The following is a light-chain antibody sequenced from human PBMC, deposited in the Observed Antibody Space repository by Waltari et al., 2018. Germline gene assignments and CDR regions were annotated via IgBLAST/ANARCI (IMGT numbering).Light chain of an antibody. J-gene: IGLJ1*01. CDR2: GDD. CDR3: AAWDDRLNGLYV. V-gene: IGLV1-44*01. Sequence: QSVLTQPPSTSGTPGQRVTISCSGSSPSIGSNIVDWYQQLPGTAPKLLIYGDDQRPSGVPDRFSGSKSGTSASLAISGLQSEDEADYYCAAWDDRLNGLYVFGTGTKVTVL. CDR1: SPSIGSNI.